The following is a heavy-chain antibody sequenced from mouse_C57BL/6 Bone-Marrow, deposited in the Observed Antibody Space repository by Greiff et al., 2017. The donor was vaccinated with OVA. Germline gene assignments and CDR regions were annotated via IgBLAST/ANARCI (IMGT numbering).Heavy chain of an antibody. J-gene: IGHJ4*01. D-gene: IGHD2-2*01. Sequence: VKLMESGPGLVAPSQSLSITCTVSGFSLTSYGVSWVRQPPGKGLEWLGVIWGDGSTNYHSALISRLSISKDNSKSQVFLKLNSLQTDDTATYYCAKPGSTMVTTGGYYYAMDYWGQGTSVTVSS. CDR1: GFSLTSYG. CDR3: AKPGSTMVTTGGYYYAMDY. V-gene: IGHV2-3*01. CDR2: IWGDGST.